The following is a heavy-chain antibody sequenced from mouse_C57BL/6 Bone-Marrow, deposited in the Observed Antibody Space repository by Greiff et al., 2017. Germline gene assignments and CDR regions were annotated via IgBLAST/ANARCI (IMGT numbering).Heavy chain of an antibody. Sequence: QVQLKESGAELARPAASVKLSCKASGYTFTSYGISWVKQRTGQGLEWIGEIYPRSGNTYYNEKFKGKATLTADKSSSTAYMELRSLTSEDSAVYFCANYDAYYYAMDYWGQGTSVTVSS. J-gene: IGHJ4*01. V-gene: IGHV1-81*01. CDR3: ANYDAYYYAMDY. CDR1: GYTFTSYG. D-gene: IGHD2-4*01. CDR2: IYPRSGNT.